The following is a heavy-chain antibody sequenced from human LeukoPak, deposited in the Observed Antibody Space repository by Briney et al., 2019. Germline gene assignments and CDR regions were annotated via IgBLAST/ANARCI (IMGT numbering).Heavy chain of an antibody. Sequence: PGGSLRLSCAASGFTISSNYMSWVRQAPGKGLEWISVIYSAGNTYYADSVKGRFTISRDNSKNTLYLQMNSLRAEDTAVYYCARGDRWFDYWGQGTLVTVSS. CDR2: IYSAGNT. CDR3: ARGDRWFDY. J-gene: IGHJ4*02. CDR1: GFTISSNY. V-gene: IGHV3-53*01.